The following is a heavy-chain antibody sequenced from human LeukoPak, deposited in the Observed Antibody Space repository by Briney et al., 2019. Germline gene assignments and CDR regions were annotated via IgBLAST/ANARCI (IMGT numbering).Heavy chain of an antibody. J-gene: IGHJ4*02. CDR2: INHSGST. V-gene: IGHV4-34*01. CDR1: GGSFSGYY. Sequence: PSETLSLTCAVYGGSFSGYYWSWIRQPPGKGLEWIGEINHSGSTNYNPSLKSRVTISVDTSKNQFSLKLSSVTAADTAVYYCARGARATGSGYIHWGQGTLVTVSS. CDR3: ARGARATGSGYIH. D-gene: IGHD3-22*01.